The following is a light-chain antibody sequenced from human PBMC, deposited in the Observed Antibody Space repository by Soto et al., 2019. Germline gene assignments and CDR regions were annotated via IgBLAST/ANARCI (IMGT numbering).Light chain of an antibody. V-gene: IGKV3-20*01. CDR2: SAS. CDR3: QQYGSSPWT. Sequence: EIVLTQSPGTLSLSPGERATLSCRVSQSVSSNYLAWYQQKPGQAPRPLIYSASSRATGIPDRFSGSGAGTDFTLTISRLESEDFAVYYCQQYGSSPWTFGQGTKVEIK. J-gene: IGKJ1*01. CDR1: QSVSSNY.